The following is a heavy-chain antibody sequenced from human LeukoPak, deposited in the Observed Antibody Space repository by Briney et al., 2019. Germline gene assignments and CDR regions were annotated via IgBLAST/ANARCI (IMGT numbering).Heavy chain of an antibody. D-gene: IGHD4-23*01. Sequence: SGTLSLTCTVSGGSISSSSYYWGWIRQPPGTGLEWIGSIYYSGSTYYNPSLKSRVTISVDTSKNQFSLKLSSVTAADTAVYYCARRGAVVTKEFDYWGQGTLVTVSS. CDR3: ARRGAVVTKEFDY. CDR1: GGSISSSSYY. V-gene: IGHV4-39*01. CDR2: IYYSGST. J-gene: IGHJ4*02.